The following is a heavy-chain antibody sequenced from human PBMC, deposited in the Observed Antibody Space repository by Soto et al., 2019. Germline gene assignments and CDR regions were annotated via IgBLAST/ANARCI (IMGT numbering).Heavy chain of an antibody. CDR1: SGSIGTYF. J-gene: IGHJ4*02. V-gene: IGHV4-59*01. Sequence: SETLSLTCTVSSGSIGTYFWSWIRQPPGKGLEWIGYIYYSGTTNYNPSLKSRVTIFLDTSKNQFSLKVNSMTAADTAVYYCARYRREAVAGYTLDNWGQGILVTVSS. CDR3: ARYRREAVAGYTLDN. CDR2: IYYSGTT. D-gene: IGHD6-13*01.